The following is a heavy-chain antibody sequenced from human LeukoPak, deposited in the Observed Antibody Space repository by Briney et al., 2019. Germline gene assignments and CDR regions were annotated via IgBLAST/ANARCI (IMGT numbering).Heavy chain of an antibody. CDR2: IYYSGST. CDR3: ARHQPEMATNYFDY. CDR1: GGSISSYY. Sequence: SETLSLTCTVSGGSISSYYWSWIRQPPGKGLEWIGYIYYSGSTNYNPSLKSRVTISADTSKNQFSLKLSSVTAADTAVYYCARHQPEMATNYFDYWGQGTLVTVSS. J-gene: IGHJ4*02. D-gene: IGHD5-24*01. V-gene: IGHV4-59*08.